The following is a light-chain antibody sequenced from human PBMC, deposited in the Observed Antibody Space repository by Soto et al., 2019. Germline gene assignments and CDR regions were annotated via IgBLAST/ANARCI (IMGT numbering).Light chain of an antibody. CDR3: QQYKSYWM. V-gene: IGKV1-5*01. CDR2: DAS. Sequence: DIHMTQSPSTLSASVLDRVTITCRASQSISRWLAWYQQKPGKAPKVLIYDASSLESGVPSRFSGTGTGTEFTLTISSLQPEDSATYYCQQYKSYWMFGQGTKVDIK. CDR1: QSISRW. J-gene: IGKJ1*01.